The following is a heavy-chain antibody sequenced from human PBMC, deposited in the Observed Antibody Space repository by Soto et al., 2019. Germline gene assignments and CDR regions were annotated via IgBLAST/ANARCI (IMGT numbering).Heavy chain of an antibody. CDR3: PRASAINKPKSSSNYEGYFDY. Sequence: ASVKVSCKASGYTFTGYYMHWVRQAPGQGLEWMGWINPNSGGTNYAQKFQGWVTMTRDTSISTAYMELSRLRSDDTAVYYCPRASAINKPKSSSNYEGYFDYWGQGTLVTVSS. CDR1: GYTFTGYY. V-gene: IGHV1-2*04. D-gene: IGHD4-4*01. CDR2: INPNSGGT. J-gene: IGHJ4*02.